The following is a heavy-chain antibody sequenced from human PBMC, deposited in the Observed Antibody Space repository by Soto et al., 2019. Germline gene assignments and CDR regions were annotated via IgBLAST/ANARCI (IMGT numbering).Heavy chain of an antibody. CDR1: GFNFENYA. V-gene: IGHV3-9*01. J-gene: IGHJ6*03. CDR3: AKDKSTGEYSYYRYMDV. D-gene: IGHD4-17*01. Sequence: EVLLVESGGGLVQPDRPLRLSCAASGFNFENYAMHWVRQAPGKGLEWASGISWNSGQLDYAGSVRGRFTISRDNGKNSLYLEMNSLRPDDTALYFCAKDKSTGEYSYYRYMDVWGRGTTVIVSS. CDR2: ISWNSGQL.